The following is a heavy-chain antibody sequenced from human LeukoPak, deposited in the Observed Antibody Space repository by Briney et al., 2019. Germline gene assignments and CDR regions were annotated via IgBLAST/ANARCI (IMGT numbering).Heavy chain of an antibody. CDR1: GFTFSSYA. V-gene: IGHV3-30-3*01. D-gene: IGHD4-17*01. J-gene: IGHJ3*02. Sequence: GGSLRLSCAASGFTFSSYAMSWVRQAPGKGLEWVAVISYDGSNKYYADSVKGRFTISRDNSKNTLYLQMNSLRAEDTAVYYCARATTVTTYAAFDIWGQGTMVTVSS. CDR3: ARATTVTTYAAFDI. CDR2: ISYDGSNK.